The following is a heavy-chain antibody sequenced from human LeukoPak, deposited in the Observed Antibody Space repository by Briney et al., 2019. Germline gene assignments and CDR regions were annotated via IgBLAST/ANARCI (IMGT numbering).Heavy chain of an antibody. CDR1: GFTVSSNY. CDR2: IYSGGST. Sequence: GGSLRLSCAASGFTVSSNYMSWVRQAPGKGLEWVSVIYSGGSTYYADSVKGRFTISRDNSKNTLYLQVNSLRAEDTAVYYCVPLLYYYYGMDVWGQGTTVTVSS. CDR3: VPLLYYYYGMDV. J-gene: IGHJ6*02. V-gene: IGHV3-66*01.